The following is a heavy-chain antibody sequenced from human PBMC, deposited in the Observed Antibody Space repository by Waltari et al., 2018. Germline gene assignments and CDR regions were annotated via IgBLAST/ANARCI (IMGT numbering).Heavy chain of an antibody. D-gene: IGHD3-3*01. CDR2: IPASCGST. V-gene: IGHV3-23*01. CDR3: AKDPGPWFLGPTDY. Sequence: EVQLLESVGCLVQPGGSMRLSCAASGLTFRIYAMSWVRQAPGKGVEWVSTIPASCGSTYYADSVKGRFTISRDNSKSTLYLQMDSLRAEDTAVYFCAKDPGPWFLGPTDYWGQGTLVTVSS. CDR1: GLTFRIYA. J-gene: IGHJ4*02.